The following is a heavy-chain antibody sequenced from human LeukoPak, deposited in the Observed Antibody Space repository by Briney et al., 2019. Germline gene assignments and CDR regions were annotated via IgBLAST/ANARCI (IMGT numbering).Heavy chain of an antibody. CDR2: IYYSGST. CDR3: ARLYYYDSSGYHPYNWFDP. Sequence: SSETLSLTCTVSGGSISSGGYYWSWIRQHPGKGLEWIGYIYYSGSTYYNPSLKSRVTISVDTSKNQFSLKLSSVTAADTAVYYCARLYYYDSSGYHPYNWFDPWGQGTLVTVSS. J-gene: IGHJ5*02. V-gene: IGHV4-31*03. CDR1: GGSISSGGYY. D-gene: IGHD3-22*01.